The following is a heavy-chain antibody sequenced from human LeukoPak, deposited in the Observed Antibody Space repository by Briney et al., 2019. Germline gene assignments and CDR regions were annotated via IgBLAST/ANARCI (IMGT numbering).Heavy chain of an antibody. CDR2: ISYDGTNQ. J-gene: IGHJ5*02. CDR1: GFTFSTYG. D-gene: IGHD3-10*01. Sequence: GRSLRLSCAASGFTFSTYGIHWVRQAPGKGLEWVAVISYDGTNQYSGCPVRGRSTTAREDSKTTLYLQMTSLRAEDTAVYYCAKDAGVPSGCGQLYNWLDPGGQGTLVTVS. CDR3: AKDAGVPSGCGQLYNWLDP. V-gene: IGHV3-30*18.